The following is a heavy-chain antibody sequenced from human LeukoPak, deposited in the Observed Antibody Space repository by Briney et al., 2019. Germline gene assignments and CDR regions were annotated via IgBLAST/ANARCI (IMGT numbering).Heavy chain of an antibody. CDR3: ARVAPRQQLVQFYYYYMDV. V-gene: IGHV1-18*01. D-gene: IGHD6-13*01. J-gene: IGHJ6*03. CDR2: INTYNGDT. Sequence: GASVKVSCKASGYTFTNYGVNWVRQAPGQGLEWMGWINTYNGDTNYTHKLQGRVSMTTDSSTRTAFMELTSLTSDDTAVYYCARVAPRQQLVQFYYYYMDVWGKGTTVTVSS. CDR1: GYTFTNYG.